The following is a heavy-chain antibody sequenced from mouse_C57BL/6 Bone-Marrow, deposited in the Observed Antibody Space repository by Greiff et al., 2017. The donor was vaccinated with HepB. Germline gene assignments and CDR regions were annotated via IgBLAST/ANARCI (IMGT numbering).Heavy chain of an antibody. V-gene: IGHV5-4*01. CDR2: ISDGGSYT. CDR3: AKYRNCYGKYFDY. J-gene: IGHJ2*01. CDR1: GFTFSSYA. D-gene: IGHD2-1*01. Sequence: EVQVVESGGGLVKPGGSLKLSCAASGFTFSSYAMSWVRQTPEKRLEWVATISDGGSYTYYPDNVKGRFTISRDNTKNNLYLQLSHLKSEDTAMYYCAKYRNCYGKYFDYWGQGTTLTVSS.